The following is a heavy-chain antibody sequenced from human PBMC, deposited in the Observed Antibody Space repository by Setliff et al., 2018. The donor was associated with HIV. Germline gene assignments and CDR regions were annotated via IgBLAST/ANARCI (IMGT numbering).Heavy chain of an antibody. J-gene: IGHJ2*01. D-gene: IGHD6-19*01. V-gene: IGHV3-74*01. CDR1: GFTFSSYW. CDR2: IKPDGSSI. Sequence: PGGSLRLSCAASGFTFSSYWIHWVRQTPGKGLVWVSRIKPDGSSITYADSVKGRFTISRDNAKNTVHLQMNSLRADDTVVYYCARDPPTAGWYFDLWGRGTLVTVSS. CDR3: ARDPPTAGWYFDL.